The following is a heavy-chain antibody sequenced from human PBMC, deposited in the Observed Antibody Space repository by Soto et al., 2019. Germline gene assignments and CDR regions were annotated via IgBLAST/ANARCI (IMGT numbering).Heavy chain of an antibody. CDR3: AGERGSAVTTFPGY. Sequence: QVQLVQSGAEVKKPGASVKVSCKASGYTFTNYYLHWVRQAPGQGLEWMGIINPSGGSTNYAQQFQGRGTMTRDTSTNTVYTEVGSLTSEDTALYYCAGERGSAVTTFPGYWGQGTLVTVSS. V-gene: IGHV1-46*01. D-gene: IGHD4-17*01. J-gene: IGHJ4*02. CDR2: INPSGGST. CDR1: GYTFTNYY.